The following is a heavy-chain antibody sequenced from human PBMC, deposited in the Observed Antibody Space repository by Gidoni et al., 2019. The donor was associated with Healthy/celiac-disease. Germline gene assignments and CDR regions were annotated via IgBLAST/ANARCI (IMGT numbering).Heavy chain of an antibody. CDR1: GYSISSGYY. V-gene: IGHV4-38-2*02. Sequence: QVQLQESGPGLVKPSETLSLTCTVSGYSISSGYYWGWIRQPPGKGLEWIGSIYHSGSTYYNPSLKSRVTISVDTSKNQFSLKLSSVTAADTAVYYCARDSWQQLVLWGQGTLVTVSS. CDR3: ARDSWQQLVL. J-gene: IGHJ1*01. D-gene: IGHD6-13*01. CDR2: IYHSGST.